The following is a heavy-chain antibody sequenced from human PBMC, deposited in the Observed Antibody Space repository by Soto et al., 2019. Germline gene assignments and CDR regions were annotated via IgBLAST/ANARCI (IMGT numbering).Heavy chain of an antibody. V-gene: IGHV3-23*01. J-gene: IGHJ5*02. Sequence: EVQLLESGGGLVQPGGSLRVSCAASGFSFSSYAMSWVRQAPGKGLEWVSGISGSGGGTSYADSVKGRFAISRDNSKSTLLLQMNSLRVEDTAVYYCAREMADRARWFDPWGQGALVTVSS. CDR2: ISGSGGGT. CDR1: GFSFSSYA. CDR3: AREMADRARWFDP. D-gene: IGHD6-19*01.